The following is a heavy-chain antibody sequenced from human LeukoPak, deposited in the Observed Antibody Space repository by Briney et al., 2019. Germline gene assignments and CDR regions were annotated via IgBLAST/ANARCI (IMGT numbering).Heavy chain of an antibody. CDR1: GGSISSYY. J-gene: IGHJ3*02. Sequence: PSETLSLTCTVSGGSISSYYWSWIRQPPGKGLEWIGYIYYSGSTNYNPSLKSRVTMSVDTSKNQFSLKLSSVTAADTAVYYCAGRLYDIFPDAFDIWGQGTMVTVSS. D-gene: IGHD3-9*01. CDR3: AGRLYDIFPDAFDI. V-gene: IGHV4-59*08. CDR2: IYYSGST.